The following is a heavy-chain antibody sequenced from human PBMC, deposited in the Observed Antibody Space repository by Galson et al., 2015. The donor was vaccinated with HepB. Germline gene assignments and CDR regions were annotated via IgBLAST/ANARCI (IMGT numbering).Heavy chain of an antibody. CDR3: ARGSGTYPEDY. V-gene: IGHV1-46*01. Sequence: SVKVSCKASGYTFTSFYIHWVRQAPGQGLQWMGRINPSSGRTSYAQKFQGRVTMTRTTSTSTAYMELSSLGSEDTAVYYCARGSGTYPEDYWGQGTLVTVSS. D-gene: IGHD1-26*01. J-gene: IGHJ4*02. CDR2: INPSSGRT. CDR1: GYTFTSFY.